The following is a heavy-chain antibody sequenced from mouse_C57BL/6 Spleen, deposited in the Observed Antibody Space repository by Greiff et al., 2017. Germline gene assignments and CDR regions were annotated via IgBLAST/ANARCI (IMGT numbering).Heavy chain of an antibody. CDR1: GFTFSDYG. J-gene: IGHJ1*03. CDR2: ICSGSSTI. Sequence: EVQGVESGGGLVKPGGSLKLSCAASGFTFSDYGMHWVRQAPEQGLEWVAYICSGSSTIYYEDTVKGRFTIARDNAKNTLFLQMTSLRSEDTSMDYCACNYVGYFDVWGTGTTVTVSS. V-gene: IGHV5-17*01. CDR3: ACNYVGYFDV. D-gene: IGHD2-1*01.